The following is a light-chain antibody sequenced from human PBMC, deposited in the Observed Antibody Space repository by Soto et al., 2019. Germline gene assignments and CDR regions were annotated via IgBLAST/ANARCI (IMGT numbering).Light chain of an antibody. CDR3: QKSYSTPRT. J-gene: IGKJ1*01. V-gene: IGKV1-39*01. Sequence: DIQMTQSPSSLSASVGDRVTITCRASQSISSYLNWYQQKPGKDPKLLIYAASSLQSGVPSRFSGSGSGTDVTLTISSLQPEDFATYYCQKSYSTPRTFVQGTKVEIK. CDR1: QSISSY. CDR2: AAS.